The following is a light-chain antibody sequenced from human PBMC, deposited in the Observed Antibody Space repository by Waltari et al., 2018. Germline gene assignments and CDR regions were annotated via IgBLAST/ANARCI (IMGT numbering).Light chain of an antibody. CDR1: QNIDNF. Sequence: DIQMTQSPSSLSASVGDRVTITCRASQNIDNFLNWFQHKPGKAHKLLIYATSNLQTVVPSRFSGSGSGTDFALTISSLQPEDFATYYCQQSYSLFALTFGGGTKVEI. J-gene: IGKJ4*01. CDR2: ATS. V-gene: IGKV1-39*01. CDR3: QQSYSLFALT.